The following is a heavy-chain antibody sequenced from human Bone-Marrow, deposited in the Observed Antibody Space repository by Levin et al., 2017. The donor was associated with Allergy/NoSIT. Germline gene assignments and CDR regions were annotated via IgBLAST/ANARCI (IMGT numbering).Heavy chain of an antibody. D-gene: IGHD3-22*01. CDR1: GFSFETYE. Sequence: GGSLRLSCVGAGFSFETYEMNWVRQAPGKGLEWISFIGASGVVTYYADPVKGRFTISRANAKNSLFLQMNSLRAEDTAVYYCARERSGYYNYYFDSWGQGTLVTVSS. CDR2: IGASGVVT. J-gene: IGHJ4*02. CDR3: ARERSGYYNYYFDS. V-gene: IGHV3-48*03.